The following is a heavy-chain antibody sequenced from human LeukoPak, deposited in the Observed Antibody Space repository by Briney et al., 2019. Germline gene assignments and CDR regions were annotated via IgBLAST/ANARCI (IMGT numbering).Heavy chain of an antibody. Sequence: SVKVSCKASGGTFSSYAISWVRQAPGQGFEWIGRIIPIFGTANYAQKFQGRVTITTDESTSTAYMELSSLRSEDTAVYYCARTPLTCSGGSCWFDPWGQGTLVTVSS. V-gene: IGHV1-69*05. D-gene: IGHD2-15*01. J-gene: IGHJ5*02. CDR3: ARTPLTCSGGSCWFDP. CDR1: GGTFSSYA. CDR2: IIPIFGTA.